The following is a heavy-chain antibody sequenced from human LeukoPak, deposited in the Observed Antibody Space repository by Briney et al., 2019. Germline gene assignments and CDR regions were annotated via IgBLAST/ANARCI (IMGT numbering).Heavy chain of an antibody. CDR1: GFTFSSFQ. CDR3: ARTPTYYDILTDYPYYFDY. CDR2: ISSSGSIM. D-gene: IGHD3-9*01. Sequence: GGSLRLSCVASGFTFSSFQMNWVRQAPGKGLEWVSYISSSGSIMFYADSVKGRFTISRDNAKNSMYLHMNSLRAEDTAVYYCARTPTYYDILTDYPYYFDYWGQGTLVTVSS. V-gene: IGHV3-48*03. J-gene: IGHJ4*02.